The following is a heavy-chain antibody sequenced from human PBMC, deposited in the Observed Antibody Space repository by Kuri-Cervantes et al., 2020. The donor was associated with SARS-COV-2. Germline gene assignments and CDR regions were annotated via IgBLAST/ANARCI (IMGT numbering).Heavy chain of an antibody. CDR2: IYTSGST. V-gene: IGHV4-61*02. CDR1: GGSISSGSYY. CDR3: ARLTPMTTVPKGDYFDY. Sequence: SETLSLTCTVSGGSISSGSYYWSWIRQPAGKGLEWIGRIYTSGSTNYNPSLKSRVTISVDTSKNQFSLKLSSVTAADTAVYYCARLTPMTTVPKGDYFDYWGQGTLVTVSS. D-gene: IGHD4-17*01. J-gene: IGHJ4*02.